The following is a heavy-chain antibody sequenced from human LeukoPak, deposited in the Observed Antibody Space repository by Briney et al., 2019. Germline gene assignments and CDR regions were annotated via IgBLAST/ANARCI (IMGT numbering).Heavy chain of an antibody. Sequence: GGSLRLSCAASGFTFSSYAMSWVRQAPGKGLEWVSVITGSGGSTNYADSVKGRFTLSRDNSKNTLYLQMSSLRAEDTAVYYCANDRYYYGSGYYFDYWGQGTLVTVSS. CDR2: ITGSGGST. D-gene: IGHD3-10*01. CDR3: ANDRYYYGSGYYFDY. V-gene: IGHV3-23*01. J-gene: IGHJ4*02. CDR1: GFTFSSYA.